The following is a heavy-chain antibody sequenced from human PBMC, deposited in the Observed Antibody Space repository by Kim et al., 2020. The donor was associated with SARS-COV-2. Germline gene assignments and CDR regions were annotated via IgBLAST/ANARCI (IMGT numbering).Heavy chain of an antibody. D-gene: IGHD3-10*01. CDR2: IGTAGDT. V-gene: IGHV3-13*01. Sequence: GGSLRLSCAASGFTFSSYDMHWVRQATGKGLEWVSAIGTAGDTYYPGSVKGRFTISRENAKNSLYLQMNSLRSGDTAVYYCARGRKLGYYYGSGSASYYFDYWGQGTLVTVSS. CDR1: GFTFSSYD. J-gene: IGHJ4*02. CDR3: ARGRKLGYYYGSGSASYYFDY.